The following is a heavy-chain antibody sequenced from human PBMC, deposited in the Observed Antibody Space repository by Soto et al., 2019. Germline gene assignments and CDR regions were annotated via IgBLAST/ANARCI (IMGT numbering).Heavy chain of an antibody. CDR1: GYTFTSYG. V-gene: IGHV1-18*01. CDR2: ISAYNGNT. Sequence: VASVKVSCKASGYTFTSYGISWVRQAPGQGLEWMGWISAYNGNTNYAQKLQGRVTMTTDTSTSTAYMELRSLRSDDTAVYYCARDYGYCSSTSCYRYFDYWGQGTLVTVSS. J-gene: IGHJ4*02. D-gene: IGHD2-2*02. CDR3: ARDYGYCSSTSCYRYFDY.